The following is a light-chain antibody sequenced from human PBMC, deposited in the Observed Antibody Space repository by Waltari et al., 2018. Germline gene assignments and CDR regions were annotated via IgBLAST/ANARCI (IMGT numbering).Light chain of an antibody. J-gene: IGKJ1*01. V-gene: IGKV3-20*01. Sequence: EIVLKQSLGTLSLSPGERATLSCRASQGVGKYLACDQQRPGQDPRLLLYHTSIRATGIPDRFGGSGDGTAVSLTISRLEPEDFAVYFCQKYDFLPATFGQGTTVEIK. CDR3: QKYDFLPAT. CDR1: QGVGKY. CDR2: HTS.